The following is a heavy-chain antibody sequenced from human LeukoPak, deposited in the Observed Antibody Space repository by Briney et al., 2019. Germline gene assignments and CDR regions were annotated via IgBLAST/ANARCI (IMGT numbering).Heavy chain of an antibody. V-gene: IGHV3-53*01. CDR3: ARSHDYGSYYFDY. CDR2: IYSGGST. Sequence: GGSLRLSCAASGFTFNIYSMNWVRQAPGKGLEWVSVIYSGGSTYYADSVKGRFTISRDNSKNTLYLQMNSLRAEDTAVYYCARSHDYGSYYFDYWGQGTLVTVSS. J-gene: IGHJ4*02. CDR1: GFTFNIYS. D-gene: IGHD4-17*01.